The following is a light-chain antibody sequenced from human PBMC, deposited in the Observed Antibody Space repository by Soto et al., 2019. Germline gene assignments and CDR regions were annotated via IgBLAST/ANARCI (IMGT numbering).Light chain of an antibody. CDR3: CSYAGSNTWV. CDR1: SSDVGSYNL. CDR2: EGS. V-gene: IGLV2-23*01. Sequence: QSVLTQPASVSGSPGQSITISCTGTSSDVGSYNLVSWYQQHPGKAPKLMIYEGSKRPSGVSNRFSGSKSGNTASLTISGLQVEDEADYYCCSYAGSNTWVFGGGTKVTVL. J-gene: IGLJ3*02.